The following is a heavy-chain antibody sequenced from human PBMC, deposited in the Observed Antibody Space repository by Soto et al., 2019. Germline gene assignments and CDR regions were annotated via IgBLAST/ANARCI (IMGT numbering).Heavy chain of an antibody. D-gene: IGHD4-17*01. CDR3: AKAFLTYGDYDH. CDR2: ISGSGYST. Sequence: PGGSLRLSCAASGFTFSTYAMSWVRQAPGKGLEWVSVISGSGYSTDYADSVKGRFTISRDNSKHTLFLQMDSLRAEDTAVYYCAKAFLTYGDYDHWGQGTLVTVSS. V-gene: IGHV3-23*01. CDR1: GFTFSTYA. J-gene: IGHJ4*02.